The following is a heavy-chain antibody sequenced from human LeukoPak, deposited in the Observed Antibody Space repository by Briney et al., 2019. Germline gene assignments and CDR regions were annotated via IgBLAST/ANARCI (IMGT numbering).Heavy chain of an antibody. CDR3: ARDRGAYCGGDCYLGFDY. J-gene: IGHJ4*01. D-gene: IGHD2-21*02. Sequence: PGGSLRLSCAASGFTFSSYTMNWVRQAPGKGLEWVSSIAGSSGYISYADSVKGRFTISRDNAKKSLYLQMTSLTAEHTAVYYCARDRGAYCGGDCYLGFDYWGRGTLVTVSS. CDR2: IAGSSGYI. CDR1: GFTFSSYT. V-gene: IGHV3-21*01.